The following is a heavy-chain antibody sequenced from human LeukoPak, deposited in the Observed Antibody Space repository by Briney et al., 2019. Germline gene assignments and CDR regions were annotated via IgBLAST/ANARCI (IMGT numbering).Heavy chain of an antibody. CDR1: GGSISSRSHY. CDR3: ARDKGYSYGVFDY. V-gene: IGHV4-39*02. D-gene: IGHD5-18*01. CDR2: SYYSGST. Sequence: SETLSLTCTASGGSISSRSHYWGWIRQPPGKGLEWIGSSYYSGSTYYNPSLKSRVTISVDTSKHQFSLKLSAVTAADTAVYYCARDKGYSYGVFDYWGQGTLVTVSS. J-gene: IGHJ4*02.